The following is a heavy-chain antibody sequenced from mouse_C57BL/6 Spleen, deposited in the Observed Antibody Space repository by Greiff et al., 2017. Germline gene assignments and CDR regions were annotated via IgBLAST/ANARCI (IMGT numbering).Heavy chain of an antibody. D-gene: IGHD2-2*01. CDR2: IDPSDSET. Sequence: QVKLQQPGAELVRPGSSVKLSCKASGYTFTSYWMHWVKQRHIQGLERNGNIDPSDSETHYNQKFKYKSTLTVDKSSCTAYMQLSSLTSEDSAVYYCAREAMVSTKFAYGGQGTLVTVSA. J-gene: IGHJ3*01. CDR3: AREAMVSTKFAY. CDR1: GYTFTSYW. V-gene: IGHV1-52*01.